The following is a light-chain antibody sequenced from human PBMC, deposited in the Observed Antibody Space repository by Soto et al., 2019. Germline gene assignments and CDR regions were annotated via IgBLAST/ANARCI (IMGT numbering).Light chain of an antibody. CDR1: QSIDTA. CDR2: KAS. Sequence: DIQMTQSPSTLSASVGDRVTITCRASQSIDTALACYQQKPGKAPNLLIYKASNLEDGVPSRFSGSGSGTEFTLTISSLQPDDFATYYCQQYYRYLTFGQGTKLEIK. J-gene: IGKJ2*01. V-gene: IGKV1-5*03. CDR3: QQYYRYLT.